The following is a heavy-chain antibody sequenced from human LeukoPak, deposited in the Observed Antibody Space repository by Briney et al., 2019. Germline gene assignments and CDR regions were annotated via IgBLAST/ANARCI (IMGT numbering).Heavy chain of an antibody. J-gene: IGHJ4*02. D-gene: IGHD5-18*01. Sequence: GASVKVSCKVSGYTLTELSKHWVRQAPGKGLEWMGGFDPEDGETIYAQKFQGRVTMTEDTSTDTAYMELSSLRSEDTAVYYCATGRDSYGYTPKVGSFDYWGQGTLVTVSS. CDR2: FDPEDGET. CDR3: ATGRDSYGYTPKVGSFDY. CDR1: GYTLTELS. V-gene: IGHV1-24*01.